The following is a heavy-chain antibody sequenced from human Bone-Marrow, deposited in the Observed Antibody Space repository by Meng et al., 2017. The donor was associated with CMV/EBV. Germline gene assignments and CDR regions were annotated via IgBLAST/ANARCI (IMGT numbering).Heavy chain of an antibody. CDR1: GYSFTSYW. J-gene: IGHJ4*02. CDR2: IYPGDSDT. V-gene: IGHV5-51*01. D-gene: IGHD5-18*01. Sequence: GGSLRLSCKCSGYSFTSYWIGWVRQMPGKGLEWMGIIYPGDSDTRYSPSFQGQVTISADKSISTAYLQWSSLKASDTAMYYCARSDTAMVPFDYWAQGTLVTVSS. CDR3: ARSDTAMVPFDY.